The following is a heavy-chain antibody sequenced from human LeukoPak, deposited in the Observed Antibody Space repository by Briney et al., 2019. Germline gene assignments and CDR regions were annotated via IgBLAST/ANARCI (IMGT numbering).Heavy chain of an antibody. CDR2: ISYSGST. V-gene: IGHV4-39*01. Sequence: SETLSLTCSVSSGSITSSNYYWGWIRQPPGKGLECIGSISYSGSTYYNPSLKCRVTISVDTSKNQFSLKLSSVTAADTAVYYCARADSFGGFFFDSWGQGTLVAVSS. D-gene: IGHD3-10*01. CDR3: ARADSFGGFFFDS. J-gene: IGHJ4*02. CDR1: SGSITSSNYY.